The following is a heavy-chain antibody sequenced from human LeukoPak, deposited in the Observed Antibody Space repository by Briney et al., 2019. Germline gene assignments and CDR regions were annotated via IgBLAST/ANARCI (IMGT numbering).Heavy chain of an antibody. V-gene: IGHV3-23*01. CDR3: AKDLSGWYVGYFQH. J-gene: IGHJ1*01. CDR1: GFTFSSYA. CDR2: ISGSGGST. Sequence: PGGSLRLSCAASGFTFSSYAMSWVRQAPRKGLEWVSAISGSGGSTYYADSVKGRFTISRDNSKNTLYLQMNSLRAEDTAVYYCAKDLSGWYVGYFQHWGQGTLVTVSS. D-gene: IGHD6-19*01.